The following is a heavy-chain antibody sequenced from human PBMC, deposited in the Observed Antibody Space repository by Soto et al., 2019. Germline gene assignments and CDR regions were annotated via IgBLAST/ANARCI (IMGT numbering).Heavy chain of an antibody. CDR3: ARDYEFSLDE. V-gene: IGHV5-51*01. J-gene: IGHJ4*02. CDR1: GYSFGSYW. CDR2: IYPGDSGT. Sequence: PGESLKISCQGSGYSFGSYWIAWVRQRPGKGLEWMGMIYPGDSGTTYSPSFQGQVTFSVDKSINTAYLQWSSLEASDTAMYYCARDYEFSLDEWGQGSLVTVSS. D-gene: IGHD3-16*01.